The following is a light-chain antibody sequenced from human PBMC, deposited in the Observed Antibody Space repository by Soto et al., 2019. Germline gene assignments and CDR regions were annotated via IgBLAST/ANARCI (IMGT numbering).Light chain of an antibody. Sequence: QSVLTQPPSVSAALGQTVTISCSGSSFNIGNNYVSWYQQLPGTAPKLLIYDNSERPSGIPDRFSASKSGTSATLGITGLQTGDEADYYCGSWDNSLSAVVFGGGTQLTVL. V-gene: IGLV1-51*01. CDR1: SFNIGNNY. CDR2: DNS. J-gene: IGLJ3*02. CDR3: GSWDNSLSAVV.